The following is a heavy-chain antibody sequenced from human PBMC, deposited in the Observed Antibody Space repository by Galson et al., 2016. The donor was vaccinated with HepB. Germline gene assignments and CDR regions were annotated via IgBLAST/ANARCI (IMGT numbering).Heavy chain of an antibody. V-gene: IGHV3-30-3*01. CDR2: ISYDGANE. D-gene: IGHD2-2*01. J-gene: IGHJ4*02. Sequence: SLRLSCAASGFTFSNYAMHWVRQAPGKGLQWVAVISYDGANEYYADSVKGRFSTSRDNSKNTLYVQMNSLRVEDTAMYYCVPGQGAARQPGGYWGQGTLVTVSS. CDR3: VPGQGAARQPGGY. CDR1: GFTFSNYA.